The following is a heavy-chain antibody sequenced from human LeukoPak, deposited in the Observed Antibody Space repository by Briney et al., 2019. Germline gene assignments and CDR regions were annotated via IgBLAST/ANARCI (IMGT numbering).Heavy chain of an antibody. D-gene: IGHD3-10*01. V-gene: IGHV3-21*01. J-gene: IGHJ4*02. CDR2: ISRSTDFT. Sequence: VSSISRSTDFTYYADSVKGRFTISRDNAKNSVFLQMNSLRAEDTAVYYCAASRYYGSGSIGGQGTLVTVSS. CDR3: AASRYYGSGSI.